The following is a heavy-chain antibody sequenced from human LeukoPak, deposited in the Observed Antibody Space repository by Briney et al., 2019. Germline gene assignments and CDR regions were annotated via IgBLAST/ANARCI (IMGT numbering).Heavy chain of an antibody. J-gene: IGHJ4*02. V-gene: IGHV1-8*02. CDR1: GYTFTGYY. D-gene: IGHD2-2*02. CDR2: MNPNSGNT. CDR3: ARDLGVYCSSTSCYRSPSDY. Sequence: ASVKVSCKASGYTFTGYYMHWVRQAPGQGVEWVGWMNPNSGNTGYAQKFQGRVTMTRNTSISTAYMELSSLRSEDTAVYYCARDLGVYCSSTSCYRSPSDYWGQGTLVTVSS.